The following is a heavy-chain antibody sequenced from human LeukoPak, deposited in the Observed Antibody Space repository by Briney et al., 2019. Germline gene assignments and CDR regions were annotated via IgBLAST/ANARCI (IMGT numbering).Heavy chain of an antibody. CDR2: FSSTASTI. V-gene: IGHV3-11*01. CDR1: AFTFGAND. Sequence: PGRSLRPARAPAAFTFGANDISSVSQAPGNWLEWVASFSSTASTIYSADSVKGRFTISRVNAKNSLYLQMNSLRAEDTAVYYCARGPYYDFWSGYYNGDGIKTEPFDYWGQGTLVTVSS. J-gene: IGHJ4*02. CDR3: ARGPYYDFWSGYYNGDGIKTEPFDY. D-gene: IGHD3-3*01.